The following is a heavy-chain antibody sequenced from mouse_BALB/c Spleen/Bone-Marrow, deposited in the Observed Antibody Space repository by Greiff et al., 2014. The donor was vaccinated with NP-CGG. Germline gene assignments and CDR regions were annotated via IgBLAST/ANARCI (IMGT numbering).Heavy chain of an antibody. CDR3: ARGYDYSSWFAY. J-gene: IGHJ3*01. V-gene: IGHV5-6-3*01. CDR2: INSNGGYT. D-gene: IGHD2-4*01. Sequence: EVMLVESGGGLVQPGGSLKLSCAASGFTFSSYGMSWVRQTPDKRLEMIASINSNGGYTYYLDSVKGRLTISRDNAKNTLYLQMSSLKSEDTAMYYCARGYDYSSWFAYWGQGTLVTVS. CDR1: GFTFSSYG.